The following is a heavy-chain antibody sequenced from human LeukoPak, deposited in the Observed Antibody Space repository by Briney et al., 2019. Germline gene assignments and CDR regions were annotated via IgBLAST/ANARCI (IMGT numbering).Heavy chain of an antibody. CDR2: IYSSGST. CDR3: ARIWDYGEGYYYYYMDV. Sequence: PSETLSLTCTVSGGSISSYYWSWIRQPPGKGLEWIGYIYSSGSTNYNPSLRSRVTMFVGTSKNQFSLKVTSVTAADTAVYYCARIWDYGEGYYYYYMDVWGKGATVTVSS. J-gene: IGHJ6*03. CDR1: GGSISSYY. D-gene: IGHD4/OR15-4a*01. V-gene: IGHV4-59*01.